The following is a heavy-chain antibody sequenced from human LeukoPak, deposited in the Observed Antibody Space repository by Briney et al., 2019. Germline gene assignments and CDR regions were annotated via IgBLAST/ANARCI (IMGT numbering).Heavy chain of an antibody. J-gene: IGHJ4*02. CDR1: GPTFSDFW. CDR2: VKGDGRTT. D-gene: IGHD5-18*01. CDR3: ATGHSYGYDY. V-gene: IGHV3-74*01. Sequence: GGSLRLSCAASGPTFSDFWMHWVRQPPGKGLVWVALVKGDGRTTIYADSVKGRFTISRDNAKNTLYLQMNSLRADDSGVYYCATGHSYGYDYWGQGVLVTVSS.